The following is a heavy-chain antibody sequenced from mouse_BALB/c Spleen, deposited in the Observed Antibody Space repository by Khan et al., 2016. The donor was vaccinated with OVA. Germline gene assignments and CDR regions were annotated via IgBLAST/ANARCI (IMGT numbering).Heavy chain of an antibody. CDR1: GYSITSDYA. CDR2: ISYSGST. CDR3: TKDGSRYNYAMDY. Sequence: EVKLLESGPGLVKPSQSLSLTCTVTGYSITSDYAWNWIRQFPGNKLEWMGYISYSGSTNYNPALKSRISITRDTSKNQFFLQLNSVTTENTTNYYCTKDGSRYNYAMDYWGQGTSVTVSS. J-gene: IGHJ4*01. V-gene: IGHV3-2*02. D-gene: IGHD2-3*01.